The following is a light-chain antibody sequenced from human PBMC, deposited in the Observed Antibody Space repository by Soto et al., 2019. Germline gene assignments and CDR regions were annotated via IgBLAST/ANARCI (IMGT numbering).Light chain of an antibody. J-gene: IGLJ2*01. CDR2: DVS. CDR3: SSYTGSSVV. Sequence: QSALTQPASVSGSPRQSITISCTGISSDIGGYNYVSWYQQHPGKAPKLVIYDVSNRPSGVSNRFSGSKSGNTASLTISGLQAEDEADYYCSSYTGSSVVFGGGTKLTVL. CDR1: SSDIGGYNY. V-gene: IGLV2-14*01.